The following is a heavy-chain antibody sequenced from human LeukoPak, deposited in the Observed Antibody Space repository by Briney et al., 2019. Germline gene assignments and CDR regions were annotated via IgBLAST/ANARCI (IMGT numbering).Heavy chain of an antibody. D-gene: IGHD6-19*01. CDR2: VSGSGVTT. J-gene: IGHJ3*02. CDR1: GFTCSDYY. CDR3: AKVGAVAGVLGAFDI. V-gene: IGHV3-23*01. Sequence: GGSLRLSCAASGFTCSDYYMSWIRQAPGKGLEWVSTVSGSGVTTYYADSVKGRFTISRDNSKNTLYLQMNSLRAEDTAVYYCAKVGAVAGVLGAFDIWGQGTMVTVSS.